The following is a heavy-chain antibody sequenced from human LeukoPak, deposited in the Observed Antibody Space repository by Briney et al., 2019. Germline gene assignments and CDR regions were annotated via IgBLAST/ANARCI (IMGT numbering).Heavy chain of an antibody. CDR3: ARDYDILTGSSAVDY. J-gene: IGHJ4*02. D-gene: IGHD3-9*01. V-gene: IGHV4-39*02. CDR1: GGSISSSSYY. CDR2: SYYSGST. Sequence: HPSETLSLTCTVSGGSISSSSYYWGRIRQPPGKGLEWIGSSYYSGSTYYNPSLKSRVTISVDTSKNQFSLKLSAVTAADTAVYYCARDYDILTGSSAVDYWGQGTLVTVSS.